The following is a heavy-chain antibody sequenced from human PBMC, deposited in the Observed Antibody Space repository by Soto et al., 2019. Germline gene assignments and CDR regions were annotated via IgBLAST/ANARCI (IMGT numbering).Heavy chain of an antibody. CDR2: IWYDGSYQ. CDR1: GFTFSRYG. J-gene: IGHJ4*02. V-gene: IGHV3-33*01. CDR3: ARDLLGFGHLYTADY. Sequence: QVQLVESGGGVVQPGRSLRLSCTASGFTFSRYGMHWVRQAPGKGLEWVALIWYDGSYQYYADSVKGRFTISRDNSKNTLYLQMNSLRAEYTAVYYCARDLLGFGHLYTADYWGQGTLVTVSS. D-gene: IGHD3-10*01.